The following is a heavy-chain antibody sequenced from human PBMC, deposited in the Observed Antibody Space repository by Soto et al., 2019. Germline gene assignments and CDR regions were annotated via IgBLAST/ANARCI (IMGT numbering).Heavy chain of an antibody. D-gene: IGHD5-18*01. CDR2: INPNSGGT. J-gene: IGHJ4*02. V-gene: IGHV1-2*02. CDR3: ARARSGGYSYGPYFDY. Sequence: GASVKVSCKASGYTFTGYYMHWVRQAPGQGLEWMGWINPNSGGTNYAQKLQGRVTMTRDTSISTAYMELSRLRSDDTAVYYCARARSGGYSYGPYFDYWGQGTLVTVSS. CDR1: GYTFTGYY.